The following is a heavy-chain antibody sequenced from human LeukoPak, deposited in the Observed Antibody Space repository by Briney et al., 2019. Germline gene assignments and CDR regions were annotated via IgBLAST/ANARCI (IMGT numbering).Heavy chain of an antibody. Sequence: GSLRLSCAASGFTFSSYEMNWVRQAPGKGLEWVSYISSSGSTIYYADSVKGRFTISRDNARNSLYLQMNSLRAEDTAVYYCARDQGGMTLVGNAFDIWGQGTMVTVSS. CDR2: ISSSGSTI. J-gene: IGHJ3*02. V-gene: IGHV3-48*03. D-gene: IGHD3-16*01. CDR3: ARDQGGMTLVGNAFDI. CDR1: GFTFSSYE.